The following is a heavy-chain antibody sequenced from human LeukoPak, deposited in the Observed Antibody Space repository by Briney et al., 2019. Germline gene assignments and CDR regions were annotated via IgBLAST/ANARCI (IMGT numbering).Heavy chain of an antibody. V-gene: IGHV3-30*04. Sequence: QPGGSLRLSCAASGFTFSSYAMHWVRQAPGKGLEWVAVISYDGSNKYYADSVKGRFTISRDNSKNTLYLQMNSLRAEDTAVYYCARDYWRSGGSCYSGYYYYGMDVWGQGTTVTVSS. D-gene: IGHD2-15*01. J-gene: IGHJ6*02. CDR2: ISYDGSNK. CDR1: GFTFSSYA. CDR3: ARDYWRSGGSCYSGYYYYGMDV.